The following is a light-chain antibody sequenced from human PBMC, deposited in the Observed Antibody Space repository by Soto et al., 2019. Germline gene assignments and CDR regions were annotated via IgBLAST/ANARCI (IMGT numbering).Light chain of an antibody. V-gene: IGKV3-20*01. CDR2: GAS. CDR1: QSVSSSF. J-gene: IGKJ1*01. CDR3: QQYDNSPRT. Sequence: EIVLTQSPGTLSLSPGERATLSCRASQSVSSSFLAWYPQKPGQAPRLLIYGASSGATDIPDRFSGSGSGTDFTLTISRLEPEGFAVYYRQQYDNSPRTFGQGTNVEIK.